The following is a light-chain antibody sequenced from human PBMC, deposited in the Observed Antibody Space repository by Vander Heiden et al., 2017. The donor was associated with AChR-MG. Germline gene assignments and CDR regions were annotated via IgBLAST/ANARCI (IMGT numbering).Light chain of an antibody. CDR1: KWGDKY. Sequence: SYELTQPPSVSVSPGQTASIPCSGDKWGDKYACWYQQKPGQSPVLVIDQDSKRPSGIPERFSGSNSGNTATLTISGTQAMDEADYYCQAWDSSTWVFGGGTKLTVL. V-gene: IGLV3-1*01. CDR3: QAWDSSTWV. CDR2: QDS. J-gene: IGLJ3*02.